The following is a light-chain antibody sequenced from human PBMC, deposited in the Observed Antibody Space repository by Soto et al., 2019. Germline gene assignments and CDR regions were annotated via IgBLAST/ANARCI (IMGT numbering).Light chain of an antibody. CDR1: SSDVGGYNY. CDR3: SSYTSSSTRV. CDR2: NVN. V-gene: IGLV2-14*01. J-gene: IGLJ1*01. Sequence: QSVLTQPASVSGSPGQSITISCTGTSSDVGGYNYVSWYQQHPDKAPKLMIYNVNNRPSGVSNRFSGSMSGNTASLTISGLQAEDEADYYCSSYTSSSTRVFGTGTKVTVL.